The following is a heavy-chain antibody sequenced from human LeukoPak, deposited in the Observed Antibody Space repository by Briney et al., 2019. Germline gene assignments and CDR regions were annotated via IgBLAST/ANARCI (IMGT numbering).Heavy chain of an antibody. D-gene: IGHD3-22*01. Sequence: PSETLSPTCTVSGGSISSSSYYWGWIRQPPGKGLEWIGYIYYSGSTNYNPSLKSRVTISVDTSKNQFSLRLSSVTAADTAVYYCARHRYYYDSSGYYYQRWGQGTLVTVSS. CDR3: ARHRYYYDSSGYYYQR. CDR1: GGSISSSSYY. J-gene: IGHJ4*02. CDR2: IYYSGST. V-gene: IGHV4-61*05.